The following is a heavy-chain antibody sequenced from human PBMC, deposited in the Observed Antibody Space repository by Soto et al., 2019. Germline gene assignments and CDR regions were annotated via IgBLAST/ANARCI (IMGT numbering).Heavy chain of an antibody. Sequence: GGSLRLSCAASGFTFSDYYMTWIRQPPGKGLEWLSYISGSGNTIYYADSVKGRFTVSRDNARNSLYLQMNSLRAEDTAFYYCASDPYYYASGYWGQGTLVTVSS. CDR1: GFTFSDYY. J-gene: IGHJ4*02. D-gene: IGHD3-10*01. CDR2: ISGSGNTI. V-gene: IGHV3-11*01. CDR3: ASDPYYYASGY.